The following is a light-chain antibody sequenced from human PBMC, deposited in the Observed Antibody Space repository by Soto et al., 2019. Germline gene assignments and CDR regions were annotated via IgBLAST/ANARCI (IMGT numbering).Light chain of an antibody. V-gene: IGLV1-44*01. J-gene: IGLJ1*01. CDR3: AAWDDTLKRYV. Sequence: QSVLTQPPSPSGTPGQRVTISCSGSSSNIGSNTVNWYQQLPGTAPKLLIYYNNQRPSGVPDRFSGSKSGTSASLAISGLQSEDESDYYCAAWDDTLKRYVFGTGTKVTVL. CDR1: SSNIGSNT. CDR2: YNN.